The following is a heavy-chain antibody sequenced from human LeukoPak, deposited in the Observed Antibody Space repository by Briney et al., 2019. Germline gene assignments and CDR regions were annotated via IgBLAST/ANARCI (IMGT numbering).Heavy chain of an antibody. J-gene: IGHJ5*02. CDR3: ARSGIVGIDKNWFDP. D-gene: IGHD2-15*01. CDR2: IYHSGST. CDR1: GDSISSSDYY. Sequence: SETLSLTCSVSGDSISSSDYYWGWIRQPPGKGLEWIGSIYHSGSTYYNPSLKSRVIISVDTSKNQISLKLGTVTAADTAMYYCARSGIVGIDKNWFDPWGQGTLVTASS. V-gene: IGHV4-39*07.